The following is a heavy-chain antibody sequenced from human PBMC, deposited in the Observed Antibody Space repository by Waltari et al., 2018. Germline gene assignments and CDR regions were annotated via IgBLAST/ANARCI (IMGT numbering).Heavy chain of an antibody. D-gene: IGHD4-4*01. CDR2: ITNGGGDV. J-gene: IGHJ5*02. Sequence: EELLVESGGALVQPGGSLRLSCLPSGFAFGLYWLHWVRQVPGEGLVLVARITNGGGDVIYADSVKGRFTMSRDNTKNTVYLQMDSLRVDDTAIYYCVRDKPHSWFDPWGQGTLVTVSS. CDR3: VRDKPHSWFDP. V-gene: IGHV3-74*01. CDR1: GFAFGLYW.